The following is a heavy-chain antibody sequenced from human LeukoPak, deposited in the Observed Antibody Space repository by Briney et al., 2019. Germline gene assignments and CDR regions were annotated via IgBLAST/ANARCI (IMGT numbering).Heavy chain of an antibody. D-gene: IGHD6-19*01. CDR2: ISYDGSNK. V-gene: IGHV3-30-3*01. J-gene: IGHJ4*02. CDR1: GVTFSSYG. CDR3: ARTTPHSSGWYGHFDY. Sequence: GRSLRLSCAASGVTFSSYGLHWVRQAPGKGLEWVAVISYDGSNKYYADSVKGRFTISRDNSKNTLYLQMNSLRAEDTAVYYCARTTPHSSGWYGHFDYWGQGTLVTVSS.